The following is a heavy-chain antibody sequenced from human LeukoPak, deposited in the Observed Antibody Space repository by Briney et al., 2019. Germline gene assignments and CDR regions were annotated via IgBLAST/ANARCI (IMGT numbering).Heavy chain of an antibody. J-gene: IGHJ6*03. CDR3: ARARWGYVWTPYYYYYYMDV. Sequence: SETLSLTCAVYGGSFSGYYWSWLRQPPGKGLEWIGEINHSGSTNYNPSLKSRVTISVDTSKNQFSLMLSSVTAPDTAVYYCARARWGYVWTPYYYYYYMDVWGKGTPVTVSS. CDR2: INHSGST. D-gene: IGHD3-16*01. V-gene: IGHV4-34*01. CDR1: GGSFSGYY.